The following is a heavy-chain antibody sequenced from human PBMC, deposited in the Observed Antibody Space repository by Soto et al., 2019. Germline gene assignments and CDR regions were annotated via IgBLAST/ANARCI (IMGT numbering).Heavy chain of an antibody. J-gene: IGHJ2*01. CDR2: IRSKGNNYAT. V-gene: IGHV3-73*01. D-gene: IGHD1-26*01. Sequence: GGSLRLSCAASGFTFSVSAMHWVRQASGKGLEWLGRIRSKGNNYATTYAASVTGKFTISRDDSKNTAYLQMSSLKTDDTAVYYCARYSASLNGYFDLWGRGTLVTVSS. CDR1: GFTFSVSA. CDR3: ARYSASLNGYFDL.